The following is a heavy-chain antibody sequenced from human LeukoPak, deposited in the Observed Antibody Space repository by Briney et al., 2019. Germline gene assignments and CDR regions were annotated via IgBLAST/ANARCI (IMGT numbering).Heavy chain of an antibody. Sequence: PSQTLSLTCTVSGGSISSGDYYWSWIRQPPGKGLEWIGYIYYSGSTYYNPSLKSRVTISVDTSKNQFSLKLSSATAADTAVYYCPRGRARGIVVVPAAYNPDYYYGMDVWGQGTTVTVSS. CDR1: GGSISSGDYY. J-gene: IGHJ6*02. D-gene: IGHD2-2*01. CDR3: PRGRARGIVVVPAAYNPDYYYGMDV. V-gene: IGHV4-30-4*01. CDR2: IYYSGST.